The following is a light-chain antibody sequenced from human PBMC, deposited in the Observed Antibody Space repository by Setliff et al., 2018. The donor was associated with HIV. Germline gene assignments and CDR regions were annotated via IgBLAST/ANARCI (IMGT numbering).Light chain of an antibody. Sequence: QSALTQPASVSGSPGQSVTISCTGTSSDVGRYDYVSWYQQHPGKAPKLMIYDVTNRPSGVSNRFSGSKSDSTASLTISGLQTEDEADYYCCSYAGSDAWIFGGGTKVTVL. V-gene: IGLV2-14*03. CDR1: SSDVGRYDY. CDR2: DVT. CDR3: CSYAGSDAWI. J-gene: IGLJ2*01.